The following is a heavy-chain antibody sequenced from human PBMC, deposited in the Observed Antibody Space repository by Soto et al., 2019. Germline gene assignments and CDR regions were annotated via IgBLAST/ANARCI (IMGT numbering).Heavy chain of an antibody. CDR2: IIPIFGTA. V-gene: IGHV1-69*12. J-gene: IGHJ5*02. CDR1: GGTFSSYA. CDR3: ARVSFSVAYYDILPGPAQDWFDP. D-gene: IGHD3-9*01. Sequence: QVQLVQSGAEVKKPGSSVKVSCKASGGTFSSYAISWVRQAPGQGLEWMGGIIPIFGTANYAQKFQGRVTITADESTSTAYMELSSLRSEDTAVYYCARVSFSVAYYDILPGPAQDWFDPWGQGTLVTVSS.